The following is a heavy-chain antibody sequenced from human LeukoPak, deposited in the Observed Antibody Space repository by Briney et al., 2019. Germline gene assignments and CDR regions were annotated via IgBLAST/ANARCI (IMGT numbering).Heavy chain of an antibody. CDR2: IYHSGST. Sequence: SETLSLTCAVSGGSISSGGYSWSWIRQPPGKGLEWIGYIYHSGSTYYNPSLKSRVTISVDRSKNQFSLKLSSVTAADTAVYYCARGRGGSRTKGAYYFDYWGQGTLVTVSS. CDR1: GGSISSGGYS. D-gene: IGHD3-10*01. J-gene: IGHJ4*02. V-gene: IGHV4-30-2*01. CDR3: ARGRGGSRTKGAYYFDY.